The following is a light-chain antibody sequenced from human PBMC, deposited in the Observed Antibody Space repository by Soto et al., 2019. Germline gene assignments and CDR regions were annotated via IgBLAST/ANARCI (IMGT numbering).Light chain of an antibody. CDR2: RES. J-gene: IGKJ1*01. CDR3: QQYSSDST. V-gene: IGKV1-5*03. Sequence: DIQMTQSPSTLSASVGDRVTITCRASQNINNWLAWYQQKPGKAPKLLIYRESSLENGVPSRFSGRGSGTDFIFTITSLQPYDFATYYCQQYSSDSTFGQGTKVEIK. CDR1: QNINNW.